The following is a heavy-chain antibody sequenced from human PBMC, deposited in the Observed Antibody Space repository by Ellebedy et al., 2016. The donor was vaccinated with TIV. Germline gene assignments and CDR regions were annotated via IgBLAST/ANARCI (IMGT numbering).Heavy chain of an antibody. D-gene: IGHD6-13*01. Sequence: SETLSLTCAVYGGSFSGYYWSWIRQPPGKGLEWIGYIYYSGSTNYNPSHKSRVTMSVDTSKNQFSLKLSSVTAADTAVYYCARDWYSSSWYQFWFDPWGQGTLVTVSS. CDR1: GGSFSGYY. J-gene: IGHJ5*02. V-gene: IGHV4-59*12. CDR3: ARDWYSSSWYQFWFDP. CDR2: IYYSGST.